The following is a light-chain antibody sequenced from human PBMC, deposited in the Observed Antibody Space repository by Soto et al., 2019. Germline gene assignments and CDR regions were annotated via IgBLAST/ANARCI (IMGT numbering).Light chain of an antibody. V-gene: IGLV2-14*01. CDR1: SSDVGGYNY. J-gene: IGLJ1*01. CDR2: DVS. CDR3: SSYTSSSTPFYV. Sequence: QSVLTQPAPVSGSPGQSITISCTGTSSDVGGYNYVSWYQQHPGKAPKLMIYDVSNRPSGVSNRFSGSKSGNTASLTISGLQAEDEADYYCSSYTSSSTPFYVFGTGTKVTVL.